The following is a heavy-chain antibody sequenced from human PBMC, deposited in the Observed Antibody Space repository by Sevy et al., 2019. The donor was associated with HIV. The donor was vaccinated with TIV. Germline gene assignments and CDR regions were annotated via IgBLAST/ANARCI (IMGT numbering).Heavy chain of an antibody. CDR2: IYYSGKT. Sequence: SETLSLTCSVSGGSMNLYYWSWIRQPPGKGLEWIAYIYYSGKTNYNPSLKSRLTMSLDTSKNQFSLKLTSVTAADTAVYYCARVGFNWNDVDNWGQGTLVTVSS. D-gene: IGHD1-20*01. CDR1: GGSMNLYY. V-gene: IGHV4-59*01. CDR3: ARVGFNWNDVDN. J-gene: IGHJ4*02.